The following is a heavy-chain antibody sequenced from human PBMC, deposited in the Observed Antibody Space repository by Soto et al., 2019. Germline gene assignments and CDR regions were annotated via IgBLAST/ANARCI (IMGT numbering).Heavy chain of an antibody. D-gene: IGHD2-8*01. CDR2: IYYSGST. CDR1: RGPISRGDYY. V-gene: IGHV4-30-4*01. CDR3: ASSSDIVLMVYAHAASDI. J-gene: IGHJ3*02. Sequence: SETPSLTCTVSRGPISRGDYYRSWLRQPPGKGLGWVGYIYYSGSTYYNPSLKSRLTISVDTSKNQFSLKLSSVTAADTAVYYCASSSDIVLMVYAHAASDIWGQGTMVTVSS.